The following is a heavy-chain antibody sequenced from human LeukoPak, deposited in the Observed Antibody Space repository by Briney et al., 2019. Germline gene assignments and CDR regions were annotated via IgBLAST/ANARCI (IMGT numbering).Heavy chain of an antibody. CDR3: ARRGAMVGGISRIRGAFDP. V-gene: IGHV4-34*01. Sequence: SETLSLTCAVYGGSFSGYYWSWIRQPPGTGLEWIGGINHSGSTNYNPSLKSRVTISVDTSKNQFSLKLSSVTAADTAVYYCARRGAMVGGISRIRGAFDPWGQGTLVTVSS. J-gene: IGHJ5*02. CDR2: INHSGST. D-gene: IGHD3-10*01. CDR1: GGSFSGYY.